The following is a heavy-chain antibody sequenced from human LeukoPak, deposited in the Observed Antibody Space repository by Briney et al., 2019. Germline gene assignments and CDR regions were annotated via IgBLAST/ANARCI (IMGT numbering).Heavy chain of an antibody. CDR1: GYTFTDYY. CDR3: ARTHLLWFGDG. Sequence: GASVKVSCKASGYTFTDYYIHWVRQAPGQGLEWMGWINPNSGGTNYAQKFQGRVTMTRDTSISTAYMELSRLRYDDTAMYYCARTHLLWFGDGWGQGTMVTVSS. V-gene: IGHV1-2*02. D-gene: IGHD3-10*01. J-gene: IGHJ3*01. CDR2: INPNSGGT.